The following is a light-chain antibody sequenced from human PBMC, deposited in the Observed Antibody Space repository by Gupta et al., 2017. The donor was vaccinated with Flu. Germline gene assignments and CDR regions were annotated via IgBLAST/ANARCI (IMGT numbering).Light chain of an antibody. CDR3: QTWGTGIWV. CDR2: LNSDGSH. J-gene: IGLJ3*02. CDR1: GRDSSSD. Sequence: QLVLTQAHSAAASLDASVKRTCTLSGRDSSSDIAWHQQQPEKGPRYLMMLNSDGSHSKGDRIPDRFSGSSSGAERYLTIASLQSDDEADYYCQTWGTGIWVFGGGTKLTVL. V-gene: IGLV4-69*01.